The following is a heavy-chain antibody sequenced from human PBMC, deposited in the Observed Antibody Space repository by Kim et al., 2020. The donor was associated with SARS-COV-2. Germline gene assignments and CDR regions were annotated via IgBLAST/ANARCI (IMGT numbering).Heavy chain of an antibody. D-gene: IGHD2-15*01. CDR2: IYSGGSST. V-gene: IGHV3-23*03. J-gene: IGHJ6*02. CDR3: VWSVVTGYYYYGMDV. Sequence: GGSLRLSCAASGFTFSSYDMSWVRQAPGKGLEWVSVIYSGGSSTYYADSVKGRFTISRDNSKNTLYLQMNSLRAEDTAVYYGVWSVVTGYYYYGMDVWGQGTTVTVSS. CDR1: GFTFSSYD.